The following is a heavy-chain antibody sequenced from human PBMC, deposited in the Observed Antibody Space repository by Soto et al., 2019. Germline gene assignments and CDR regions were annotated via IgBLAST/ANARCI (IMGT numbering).Heavy chain of an antibody. J-gene: IGHJ5*02. V-gene: IGHV3-20*04. CDR1: GLPFDDYG. Sequence: GGSLRLSCAVFGLPFDDYGMSWVRQAPGKGLEWVSGINRDGGSTSYADSVKGRFTISRDNAKNSLYLQMNSLRAEDTAVYYCARELYDFWSGYYGWFDPWGQGTLVTVSS. D-gene: IGHD3-3*01. CDR2: INRDGGST. CDR3: ARELYDFWSGYYGWFDP.